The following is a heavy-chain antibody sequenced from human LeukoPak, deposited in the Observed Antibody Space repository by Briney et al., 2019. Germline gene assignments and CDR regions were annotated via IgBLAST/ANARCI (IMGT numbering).Heavy chain of an antibody. CDR2: TYYRSTWYN. J-gene: IGHJ4*02. CDR3: ARVRYSNPLN. D-gene: IGHD2-15*01. CDR1: GDSFSSNSVT. Sequence: SQTLSLTCAISGDSFSSNSVTWNWIRQSPSRGLEWLGRTYYRSTWYNDYAVSVRGRITVNPDTSKNQFSLKLSSVTAADTAVYYCARVRYSNPLNWGQGTLVTVS. V-gene: IGHV6-1*01.